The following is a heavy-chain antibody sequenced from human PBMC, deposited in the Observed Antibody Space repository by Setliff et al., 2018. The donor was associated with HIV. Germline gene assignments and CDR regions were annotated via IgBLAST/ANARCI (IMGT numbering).Heavy chain of an antibody. D-gene: IGHD6-19*01. Sequence: PSETLSLTCTVSGGSVTTYYWNWIRQSPARGLEWLGRTYYRSKWYYNYAVSVKSRITINPDTSKNQFSLQLNSVTPEDTAVYYCARGSYGSVLLWGQGTLVTVSS. CDR2: TYYRSKWYY. CDR3: ARGSYGSVLL. J-gene: IGHJ4*02. CDR1: GGSVTTYY. V-gene: IGHV6-1*01.